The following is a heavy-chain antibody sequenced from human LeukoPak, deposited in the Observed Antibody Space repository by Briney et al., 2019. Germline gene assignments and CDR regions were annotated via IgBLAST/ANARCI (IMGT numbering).Heavy chain of an antibody. CDR1: GYTFTSYY. J-gene: IGHJ4*02. D-gene: IGHD3-10*01. Sequence: ASVKISCKASGYTFTSYYMHWVRQAPGQGLEWMGIINPTGGTTSNAHTFQGRVTITRDTSTSTVYMELSSLRSEDTAGYYCAREYYYGSGSSDYWGQGALVTVSS. CDR2: INPTGGTT. CDR3: AREYYYGSGSSDY. V-gene: IGHV1-46*01.